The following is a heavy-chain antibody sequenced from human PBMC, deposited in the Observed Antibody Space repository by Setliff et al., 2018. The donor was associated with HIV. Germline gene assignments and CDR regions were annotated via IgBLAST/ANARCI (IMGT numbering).Heavy chain of an antibody. Sequence: SETLSLTCTVSGGSISSGSYYWNWIRQPAGKGLEWIGRIYTSGCTNYNPSLKSRVTISVDTSKNQFSLKLSSVTAADTAVYYCAREDYYYYGMDVWGQGTTVTVSS. CDR2: IYTSGCT. CDR1: GGSISSGSYY. J-gene: IGHJ6*02. V-gene: IGHV4-61*02. CDR3: AREDYYYYGMDV.